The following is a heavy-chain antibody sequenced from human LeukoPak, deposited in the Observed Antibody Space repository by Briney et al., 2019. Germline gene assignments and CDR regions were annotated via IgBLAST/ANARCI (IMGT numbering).Heavy chain of an antibody. CDR1: GGSVRSYF. Sequence: SETLSLTCTVSGGSVRSYFWSWIRRPPGKGLEWIGYIDDNGITNYSPFLKSQVNISIDKSKNQFSLKLSSVTAADTAMYYCARGYLWSGYLYYYYGMDVWGQGTTVTVSS. D-gene: IGHD3-3*01. V-gene: IGHV4-59*02. CDR3: ARGYLWSGYLYYYYGMDV. J-gene: IGHJ6*02. CDR2: IDDNGIT.